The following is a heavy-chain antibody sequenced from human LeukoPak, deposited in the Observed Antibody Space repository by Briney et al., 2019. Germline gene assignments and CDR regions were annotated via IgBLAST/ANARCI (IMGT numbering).Heavy chain of an antibody. D-gene: IGHD3-3*01. J-gene: IGHJ4*02. Sequence: ASVKVSCKASGYTFTSYGISWVRQAPGQGLEWMGWISAYNGNTNYAQKLQGRVTMTTDTSTSTAYMELRSLRSDDTAVYYCARVMGSITIFGVSRVYFDYWGQGTLVTVSS. V-gene: IGHV1-18*01. CDR3: ARVMGSITIFGVSRVYFDY. CDR1: GYTFTSYG. CDR2: ISAYNGNT.